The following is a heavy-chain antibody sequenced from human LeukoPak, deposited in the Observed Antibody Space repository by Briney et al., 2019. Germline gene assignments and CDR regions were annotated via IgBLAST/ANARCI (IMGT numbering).Heavy chain of an antibody. CDR2: INPNSGGT. D-gene: IGHD7-27*01. CDR3: GKGSTLGY. CDR1: GYTFTGYY. Sequence: ASVKVSCKASGYTFTGYYMHWVRQAPGQGLEWMGWINPNSGGTNYAQKFQGRVTMTTDTSTSTAYMELRSLRFDDTAVYYCGKGSTLGYWGQGTLVTVSS. V-gene: IGHV1-2*02. J-gene: IGHJ4*02.